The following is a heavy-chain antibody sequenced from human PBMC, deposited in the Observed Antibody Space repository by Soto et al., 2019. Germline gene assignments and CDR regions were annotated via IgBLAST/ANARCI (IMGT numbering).Heavy chain of an antibody. D-gene: IGHD1-26*01. V-gene: IGHV3-23*05. J-gene: IGHJ4*01. Sequence: PGGSLRLSCAASGFTFSSSAMTWVRQTPGKGLEWVSSIDSGFTTYYSDSLKGHFTISRDNSKNTVYLQMNSLRADDTAVYYCAKDQWELMHWGQGTLVTVSS. CDR1: GFTFSSSA. CDR3: AKDQWELMH. CDR2: IDSGFTT.